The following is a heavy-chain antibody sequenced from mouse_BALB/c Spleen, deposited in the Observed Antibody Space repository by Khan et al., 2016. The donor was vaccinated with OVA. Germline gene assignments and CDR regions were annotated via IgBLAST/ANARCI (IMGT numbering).Heavy chain of an antibody. J-gene: IGHJ1*01. D-gene: IGHD1-3*01. V-gene: IGHV9-3-1*01. CDR1: GYTFTNYG. Sequence: QIQLVQSGPELKKPGETVKISCKASGYTFTNYGMNWVKQAPGKGLKWMGWINTYTGEPTYADDFKGRFAFSLETSASTAYLQINNLKNVDTASYCCASSGYWYFDVWGAGTTVTVSS. CDR2: INTYTGEP. CDR3: ASSGYWYFDV.